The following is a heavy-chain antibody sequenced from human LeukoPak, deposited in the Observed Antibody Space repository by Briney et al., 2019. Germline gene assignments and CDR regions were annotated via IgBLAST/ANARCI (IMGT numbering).Heavy chain of an antibody. J-gene: IGHJ6*02. Sequence: GGSLRLSCAASGFTFSSYAMLWVRQGPGKGLEWVAVISYDGSNKYYADSVKGRFTISRDNSKNTLYLQMNSLRAEDTAVYYCARVLVDFWSGYPAGRVPNYYYYGMDVWGQGTTVTVSS. CDR1: GFTFSSYA. CDR3: ARVLVDFWSGYPAGRVPNYYYYGMDV. CDR2: ISYDGSNK. D-gene: IGHD3-3*01. V-gene: IGHV3-30-3*01.